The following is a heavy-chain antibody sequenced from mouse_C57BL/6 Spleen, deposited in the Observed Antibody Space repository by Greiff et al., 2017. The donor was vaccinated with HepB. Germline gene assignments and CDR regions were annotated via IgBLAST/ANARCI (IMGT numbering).Heavy chain of an antibody. CDR3: TRSDTTARDYFDY. D-gene: IGHD1-2*01. J-gene: IGHJ2*01. Sequence: QVQLKQSGAELVRPGASVTLSCKASGYTFTDYEMHWVKQTPVHGLEWIGAIDPETGGTAYNQKFKGKAILTADKSSSTAYMELRSLTSEDSAVYYCTRSDTTARDYFDYWGQGTTLTVSS. CDR1: GYTFTDYE. V-gene: IGHV1-15*01. CDR2: IDPETGGT.